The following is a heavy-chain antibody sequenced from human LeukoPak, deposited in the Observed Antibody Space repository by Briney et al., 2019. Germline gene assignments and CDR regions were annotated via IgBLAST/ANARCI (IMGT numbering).Heavy chain of an antibody. D-gene: IGHD3-16*01. CDR1: GGSISSYY. CDR3: ARLSPGGLLGA. V-gene: IGHV4-59*08. J-gene: IGHJ4*02. Sequence: PSETLSLTCTVSGGSISSYYWSWIRQPPGKGLEWTGYIYYSGSTNYNPSLKSRVTISVDTSKNQFSLKLSSVTAADTAVYYCARLSPGGLLGAWGQGTLVTVSS. CDR2: IYYSGST.